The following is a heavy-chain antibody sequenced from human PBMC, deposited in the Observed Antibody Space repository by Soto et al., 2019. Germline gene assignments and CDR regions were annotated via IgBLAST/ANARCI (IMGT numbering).Heavy chain of an antibody. CDR1: GLTFSSFW. J-gene: IGHJ4*02. CDR3: ARGGCSRASCSDFDY. V-gene: IGHV3-7*01. Sequence: GGSLRLSCAASGLTFSSFWMSWVRQAPGKGPEWVASINQDGNNKQYVDSVKGRFTISRDNAENSLYLQMNSLRAEDTAVYYCARGGCSRASCSDFDYWGQGTLVTVSS. D-gene: IGHD2-2*01. CDR2: INQDGNNK.